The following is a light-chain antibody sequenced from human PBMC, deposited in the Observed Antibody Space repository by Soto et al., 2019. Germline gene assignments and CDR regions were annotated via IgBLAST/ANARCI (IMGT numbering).Light chain of an antibody. Sequence: QSALTQPPSASGSPGQSVTISCTGTSSDIGAYNHVSWYQQHPGKAPKLMIYEVTKRPAGVPDRFSGSKSGNTASLTVSGLQAEDEADYYCSSYGGSSNLVFGGGTQLTVL. J-gene: IGLJ2*01. CDR1: SSDIGAYNH. V-gene: IGLV2-8*01. CDR3: SSYGGSSNLV. CDR2: EVT.